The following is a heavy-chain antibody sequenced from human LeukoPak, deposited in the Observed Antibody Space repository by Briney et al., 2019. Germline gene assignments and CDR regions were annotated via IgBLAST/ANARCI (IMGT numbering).Heavy chain of an antibody. CDR2: ISGSGGST. CDR1: GXTFSSYA. V-gene: IGHV3-23*01. J-gene: IGHJ1*01. Sequence: PGGSLRLSCAASGXTFSSYAMSWVRQAPGKGLEWVSAISGSGGSTYYADSVKGRFTISRDNSKNTLYLRMNSLRAEDTAVYYCAKDFWGYYDSSGYLTFQHWGQGTLVTVSS. D-gene: IGHD3-22*01. CDR3: AKDFWGYYDSSGYLTFQH.